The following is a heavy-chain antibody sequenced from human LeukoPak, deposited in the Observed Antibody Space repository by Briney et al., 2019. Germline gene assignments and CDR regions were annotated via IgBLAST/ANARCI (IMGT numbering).Heavy chain of an antibody. D-gene: IGHD2-2*01. V-gene: IGHV3-23*01. J-gene: IGHJ6*03. CDR1: GFTFSSYA. CDR3: AKGGEGCSSTSCFGYYYYYYYMDV. Sequence: GGSLRLSCAASGFTFSSYAMSWVRQAPGKGLEWVSASTGSGGTTYYADSVMGRFTISRDNSKNTLYLQMNSLRAEDTAVYYCAKGGEGCSSTSCFGYYYYYYYMDVWGKGTTVTVSS. CDR2: STGSGGTT.